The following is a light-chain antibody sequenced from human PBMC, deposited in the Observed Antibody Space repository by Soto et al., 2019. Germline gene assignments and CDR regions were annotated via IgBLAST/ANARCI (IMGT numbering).Light chain of an antibody. CDR3: QQYNSYWT. CDR2: DAS. J-gene: IGKJ1*01. CDR1: QSISSW. Sequence: DIQMTQSPSTLSASVGDRVTITFRASQSISSWLAWYQQKPGKAPKLLIYDASSLESGVPSRFSGSGSGTEFTLTFSSLQPDDFATYYCQQYNSYWTFGQGTKVDI. V-gene: IGKV1-5*01.